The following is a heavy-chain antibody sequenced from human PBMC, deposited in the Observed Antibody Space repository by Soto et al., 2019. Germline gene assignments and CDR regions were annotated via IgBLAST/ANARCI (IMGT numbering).Heavy chain of an antibody. J-gene: IGHJ5*02. CDR1: GFTFGTTD. V-gene: IGHV3-23*01. CDR2: IDGSGGIT. Sequence: QLLQSGGGLVQPGGSLTLSCAASGFTFGTTDMSWVRQAPGEGLEWVSTIDGSGGITYYADSVKGRFTISRDNSRNTVYLQMIRLRGDDTALYYCVKDSGWFKTWGQGALVTVYS. D-gene: IGHD3-10*01. CDR3: VKDSGWFKT.